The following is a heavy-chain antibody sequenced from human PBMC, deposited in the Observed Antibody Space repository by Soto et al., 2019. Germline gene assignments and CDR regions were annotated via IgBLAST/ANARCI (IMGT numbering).Heavy chain of an antibody. V-gene: IGHV1-69*01. CDR2: FMPLFGTA. CDR3: AKRAYCGCDCFAFDV. J-gene: IGHJ3*01. CDR1: GG. Sequence: QVQLVQSGAEVKKPGSSVRVSCKASGGINWVRQAPGHGLEWMGGFMPLFGTADYAQRFHGRVTITADELTTTSYMELRSLRSDDTAVYYCAKRAYCGCDCFAFDVCGQGTSVTVSS. D-gene: IGHD2-21*02.